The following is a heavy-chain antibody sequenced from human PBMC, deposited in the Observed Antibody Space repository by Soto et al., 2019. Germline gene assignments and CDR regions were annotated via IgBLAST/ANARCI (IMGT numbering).Heavy chain of an antibody. D-gene: IGHD6-19*01. Sequence: ASVNVSCKASGYTFTSYGISWVRQAPGQGLEWMGWISAYNGNTNYAQKLQGRVTMTTDTSTSTAYVELRSLRSDDTAVHYCARDPPPQWLTTRNGRYVSGKESTVTV. J-gene: IGHJ6*04. CDR3: ARDPPPQWLTTRNGRYV. V-gene: IGHV1-18*04. CDR1: GYTFTSYG. CDR2: ISAYNGNT.